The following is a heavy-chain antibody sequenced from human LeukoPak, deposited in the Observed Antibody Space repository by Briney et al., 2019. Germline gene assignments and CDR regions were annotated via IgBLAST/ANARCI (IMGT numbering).Heavy chain of an antibody. D-gene: IGHD6-13*01. J-gene: IGHJ4*02. CDR2: ISDDGRHK. V-gene: IGHV3-30*18. CDR3: AKDRETTASGTFDY. Sequence: GGSLRLSCAASGFTFNNYGIHYVRQAPGKGLEWVAVISDDGRHKNYADSVKDRFTISRDNSTNTLYLQMNSLRVEDTGVYYCAKDRETTASGTFDYWGQGTLVTVSS. CDR1: GFTFNNYG.